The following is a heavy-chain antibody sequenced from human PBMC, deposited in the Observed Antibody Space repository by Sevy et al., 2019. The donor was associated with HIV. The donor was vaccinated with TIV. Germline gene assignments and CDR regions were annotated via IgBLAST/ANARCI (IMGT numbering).Heavy chain of an antibody. V-gene: IGHV3-74*03. J-gene: IGHJ4*02. CDR3: VRDIDYKFDD. CDR1: GFTFRTYC. D-gene: IGHD5-12*01. Sequence: GGSLRLSCAGSGFTFRTYCMHWVRQTPGKGLVWVSRVNGDGYTTTYADSVKGRFTISRDNTKNTLYLQMNSLRVEDTAVYYCVRDIDYKFDDWGQDTLVTVSS. CDR2: VNGDGYTT.